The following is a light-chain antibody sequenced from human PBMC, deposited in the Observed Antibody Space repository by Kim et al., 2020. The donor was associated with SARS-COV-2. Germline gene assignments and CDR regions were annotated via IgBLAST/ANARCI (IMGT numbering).Light chain of an antibody. J-gene: IGLJ2*01. CDR2: NND. CDR1: NSNIVIYY. Sequence: QIVTNAFSGINSNIVIYYVAWYYHFPVAAPKPLIYNNDKRPSGMPARFSGSKSGASAALGITGIQTGDEAEYYCATWDSSLSIYVVFGGGTQLTVL. CDR3: ATWDSSLSIYVV. V-gene: IGLV1-51*01.